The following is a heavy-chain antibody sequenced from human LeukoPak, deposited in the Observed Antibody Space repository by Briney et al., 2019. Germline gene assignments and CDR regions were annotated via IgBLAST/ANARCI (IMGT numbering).Heavy chain of an antibody. CDR1: GFTFSSYS. CDR3: ARDQRRVLNYFDY. V-gene: IGHV3-48*01. Sequence: GGSLRLSCAASGFTFSSYSMNWVRQAPGKGLEWVSYISSSSSTIYYADSVKGRFTISRDNAKNSPYLQMNSLRAEDTAVYYCARDQRRVLNYFDYWGQGTLVTVSS. J-gene: IGHJ4*02. D-gene: IGHD1-1*01. CDR2: ISSSSSTI.